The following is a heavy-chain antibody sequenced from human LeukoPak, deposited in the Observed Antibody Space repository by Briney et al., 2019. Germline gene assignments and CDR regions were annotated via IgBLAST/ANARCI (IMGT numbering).Heavy chain of an antibody. CDR3: ARDPAVWQQLVPSYYYYGMDV. D-gene: IGHD6-13*01. CDR1: GFTFSSYA. CDR2: ISYDGSNK. Sequence: GGSLRLSCAASGFTFSSYAMHWVRQAPGKGLEWVAVISYDGSNKYYADSVKGRFTISRDNSENTLYLQMNSLRAEDTAVYYCARDPAVWQQLVPSYYYYGMDVWGQGTTVTVSS. J-gene: IGHJ6*02. V-gene: IGHV3-30*04.